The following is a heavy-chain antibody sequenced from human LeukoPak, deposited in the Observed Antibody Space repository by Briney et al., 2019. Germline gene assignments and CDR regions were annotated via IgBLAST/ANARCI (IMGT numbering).Heavy chain of an antibody. CDR2: ISSSSSYI. CDR3: ARGSYDFWSGYYDY. V-gene: IGHV3-21*01. Sequence: PGGSLRLSCAASGFTFSSYSMNWVRQAPGKGLEWVSSISSSSSYIYYADSVKGRFTISRDNAKNSLYLQMNSLRAEDTAVYYCARGSYDFWSGYYDYWGQGTLVTVSS. J-gene: IGHJ4*02. CDR1: GFTFSSYS. D-gene: IGHD3-3*01.